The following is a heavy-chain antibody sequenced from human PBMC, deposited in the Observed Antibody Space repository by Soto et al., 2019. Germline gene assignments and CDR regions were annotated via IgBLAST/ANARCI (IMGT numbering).Heavy chain of an antibody. D-gene: IGHD3-10*01. J-gene: IGHJ6*03. CDR1: GFTFSRYG. CDR3: ARDGGSGESGYIDV. V-gene: IGHV3-33*01. Sequence: QVQLVESGGGVVQPGRSLRLSCAASGFTFSRYGMHWVRQAPGKGLEWVAVIWYDGSNKYYADSVKGRFTISRDNSKNTLYMKMNSLRAEDTAVYYCARDGGSGESGYIDVWGKGTTVTVSS. CDR2: IWYDGSNK.